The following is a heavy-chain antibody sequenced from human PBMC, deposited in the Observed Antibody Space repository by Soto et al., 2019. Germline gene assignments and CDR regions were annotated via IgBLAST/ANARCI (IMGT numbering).Heavy chain of an antibody. CDR2: ISSDGSSI. V-gene: IGHV3-74*01. Sequence: EVQLVESGGGFVQPGGSLRLSCAASGFTFSSYWMHWVREAPGAGPVWVSRISSDGSSIYYAESVKGRFTVSRDNAKNSMYLKMSSLRADDSAVYYCGRSREGYSYFEHWGQGILVTVSS. D-gene: IGHD4-4*01. J-gene: IGHJ4*02. CDR1: GFTFSSYW. CDR3: GRSREGYSYFEH.